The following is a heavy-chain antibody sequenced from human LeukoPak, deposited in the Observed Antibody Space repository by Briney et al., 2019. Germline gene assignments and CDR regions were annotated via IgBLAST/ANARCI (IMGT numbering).Heavy chain of an antibody. CDR2: INSDGSST. CDR1: GFTFSGYW. D-gene: IGHD5-18*01. Sequence: PGGSLRLSCAASGFTFSGYWMHWVRQAPGKGLVWVSRINSDGSSTSYAGSVKGRFTISRDSAKNTLYLQMNSLRAEDTAVYYCVRDGYSYGFMLAFDIWGLGTRVTVSS. J-gene: IGHJ3*02. CDR3: VRDGYSYGFMLAFDI. V-gene: IGHV3-74*01.